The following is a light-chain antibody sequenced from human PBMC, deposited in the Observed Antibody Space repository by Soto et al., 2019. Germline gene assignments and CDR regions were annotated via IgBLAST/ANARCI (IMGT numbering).Light chain of an antibody. Sequence: DIQMTQSRSSLSVSVGDRVAITCRASQNINNFLNWYQQKPGEAPKLLIYAASTLQSGVPSRFSGSGSGTDFTLTISTLQPEYFATYHSQQTQSTPYTFRQGTKLDIK. CDR3: QQTQSTPYT. V-gene: IGKV1-39*01. CDR1: QNINNF. CDR2: AAS. J-gene: IGKJ2*01.